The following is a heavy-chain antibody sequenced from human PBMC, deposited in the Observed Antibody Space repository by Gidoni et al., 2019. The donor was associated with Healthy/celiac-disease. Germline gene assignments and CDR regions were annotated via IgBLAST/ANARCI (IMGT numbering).Heavy chain of an antibody. V-gene: IGHV1-18*04. CDR1: GYTFTSYG. Sequence: QVQLVQSGAEVKKPGASVKVSCKASGYTFTSYGISWVRQAPGQGLEWMGWISAYNGNTNYAQKLQGRVTMTTDTSTSTAYMELRSLRSDDTAVYYCARVWGGVPAAIHYYYYYYGMDVWGQGTTVTVSS. CDR3: ARVWGGVPAAIHYYYYYYGMDV. D-gene: IGHD2-2*01. J-gene: IGHJ6*02. CDR2: ISAYNGNT.